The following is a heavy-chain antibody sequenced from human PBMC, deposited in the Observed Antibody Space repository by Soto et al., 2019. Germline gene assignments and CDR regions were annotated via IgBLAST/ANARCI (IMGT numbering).Heavy chain of an antibody. D-gene: IGHD6-19*01. CDR1: GFDFGYYA. CDR3: AKDARRSSGWYYFDY. V-gene: IGHV3-23*01. J-gene: IGHJ4*02. Sequence: EVPLLDSGGGLVQPGGSLRLSCAASGFDFGYYAMGWVRQAPGKGLEWVSCISDSGRPTYYADSVKGRFTVSRDNSKRTVYLLMNSLRAEDTARYYCAKDARRSSGWYYFDYWGQGSLVTVSS. CDR2: ISDSGRPT.